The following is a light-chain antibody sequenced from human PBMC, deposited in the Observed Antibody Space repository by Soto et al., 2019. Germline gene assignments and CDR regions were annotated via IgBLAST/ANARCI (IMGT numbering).Light chain of an antibody. J-gene: IGLJ1*01. Sequence: QSVLTQPASVSGSPGQSITISCTGTSSDVGGYNYVSWYQQHPGKAPKLMIYDVSNRPSGVFNRFSGSKSGNTASLTISGLQAEDEADYYCSSYTSSSTYVFGTGTKVT. CDR2: DVS. CDR1: SSDVGGYNY. CDR3: SSYTSSSTYV. V-gene: IGLV2-14*01.